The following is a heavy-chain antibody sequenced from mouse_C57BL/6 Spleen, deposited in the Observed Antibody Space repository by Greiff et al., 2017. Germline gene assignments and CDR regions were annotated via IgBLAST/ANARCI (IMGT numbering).Heavy chain of an antibody. Sequence: QVQLQQSGPELVKPGASVKISCKASGYAFSSSWMNWVKQRPGKGLEWIGRIYPGDGDTNYNGKFKGKATLTADKSSSTAYMQLSSLTSEDSAVXFCARPGNYSNYRAMDYWGQGTSVTVSS. CDR3: ARPGNYSNYRAMDY. V-gene: IGHV1-82*01. J-gene: IGHJ4*01. CDR2: IYPGDGDT. D-gene: IGHD2-5*01. CDR1: GYAFSSSW.